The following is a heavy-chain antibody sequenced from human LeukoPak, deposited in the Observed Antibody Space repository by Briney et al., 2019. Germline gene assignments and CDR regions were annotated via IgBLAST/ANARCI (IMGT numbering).Heavy chain of an antibody. V-gene: IGHV3-30-3*01. CDR3: ARSSTGMRYFDWFAADY. CDR1: GFTFSSYA. Sequence: GGALRLSCAASGFTFSSYAMHWVRQAPGKGVEGVAVISYDGSKKYYEDSVKGRFTISRDNSKNTLYLQMNSLRAEDTAVYYCARSSTGMRYFDWFAADYWGQGTLVTVSS. CDR2: ISYDGSKK. D-gene: IGHD3-9*01. J-gene: IGHJ4*02.